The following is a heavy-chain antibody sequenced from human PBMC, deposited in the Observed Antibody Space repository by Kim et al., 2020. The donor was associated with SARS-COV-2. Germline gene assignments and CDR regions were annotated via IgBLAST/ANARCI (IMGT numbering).Heavy chain of an antibody. CDR2: IDGSDATT. CDR1: GFTFFGHA. J-gene: IGHJ4*02. Sequence: GGSLRLSCTTSGFTFFGHAMSWVRQAPGKGLEWVSSIDGSDATTYYVDPVKGRFSISRHDSRNTPYLQMSALRADDTATYYCLKGGWGWIWDSSGQGTL. V-gene: IGHV3-23*01. D-gene: IGHD2-21*01. CDR3: LKGGWGWIWDS.